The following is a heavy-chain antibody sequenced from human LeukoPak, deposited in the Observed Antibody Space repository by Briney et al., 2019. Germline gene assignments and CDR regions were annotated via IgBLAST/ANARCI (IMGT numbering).Heavy chain of an antibody. D-gene: IGHD3-16*01. V-gene: IGHV3-7*05. CDR2: IKQDGSEK. CDR1: GFTFSGYW. CDR3: AREDYLGY. Sequence: GGSLRLSCAASGFTFSGYWMAWVRQAPGRGLEWVAHIKQDGSEKTYVDPVKGRFTISRDNAKNSVYLQMDTLTAEDTAVYYCAREDYLGYWGQGTLVTVSS. J-gene: IGHJ4*02.